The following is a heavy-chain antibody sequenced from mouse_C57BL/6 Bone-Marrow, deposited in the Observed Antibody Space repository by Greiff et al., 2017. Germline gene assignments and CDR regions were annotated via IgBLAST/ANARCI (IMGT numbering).Heavy chain of an antibody. CDR1: GYAFTNYL. J-gene: IGHJ3*01. D-gene: IGHD2-4*01. CDR3: ARSRGLRRRFGY. CDR2: INPGSGGT. V-gene: IGHV1-54*01. Sequence: QVQLQQSGAELVRPGTSVKVSCKASGYAFTNYLIEWVKQRPGKGLEWIGVINPGSGGTNYNEKFKGKATLTADKSSSTAYMQLSSLTSEDSAVYYCARSRGLRRRFGYWGRGTLVTVSA.